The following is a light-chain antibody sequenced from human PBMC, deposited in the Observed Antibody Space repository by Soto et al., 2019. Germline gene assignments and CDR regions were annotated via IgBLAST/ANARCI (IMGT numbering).Light chain of an antibody. J-gene: IGKJ1*01. CDR2: GES. CDR1: QSVSSSY. V-gene: IGKV3-20*01. Sequence: EIVLTQSPGTLSLSPGERATLSCRASQSVSSSYLAWYQQKPGQAPRLLIYGESSRATGIPDRFSGSGSGTDFILTISRLEPEDFAVYYCQQYGSSPWTFGQGTKVEIK. CDR3: QQYGSSPWT.